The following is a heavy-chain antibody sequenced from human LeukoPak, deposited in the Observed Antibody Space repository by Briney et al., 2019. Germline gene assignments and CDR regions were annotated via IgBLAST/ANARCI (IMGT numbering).Heavy chain of an antibody. CDR3: ARESPGIFGPVGWYFDL. V-gene: IGHV3-30-3*01. D-gene: IGHD3-3*01. CDR2: ISYDGSNK. J-gene: IGHJ2*01. Sequence: PGGSLRLSCAASGFTVSSDYMSWVRQAPGKGLEWVAVISYDGSNKYYADSVKGRFTISRDNSKNTLYLQMNSLRAEDTAVYYCARESPGIFGPVGWYFDLWGRGTLVTVSS. CDR1: GFTVSSDY.